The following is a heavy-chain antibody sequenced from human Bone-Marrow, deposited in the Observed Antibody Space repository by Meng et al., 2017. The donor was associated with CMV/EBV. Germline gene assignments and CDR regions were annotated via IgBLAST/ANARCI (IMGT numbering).Heavy chain of an antibody. CDR2: ISYDGSNK. V-gene: IGHV3-30-3*01. J-gene: IGHJ4*02. CDR3: ASFSGGYLFDY. CDR1: GFTFSSYA. D-gene: IGHD1-26*01. Sequence: GGSLRLSCAASGFTFSSYAMHWVRQAPGKGLEWVAVISYDGSNKYYADSVKGRFTISRDNSKNTLYLQMNSLRAEDTAVYYCASFSGGYLFDYWGQGTLVTVSS.